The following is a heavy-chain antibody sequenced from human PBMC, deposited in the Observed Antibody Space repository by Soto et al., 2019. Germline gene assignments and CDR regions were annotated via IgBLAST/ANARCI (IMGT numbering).Heavy chain of an antibody. V-gene: IGHV3-48*02. J-gene: IGHJ4*02. CDR3: ARPITMVRGVNHFDY. CDR1: GFTFSSYS. Sequence: GGSLRLSCAASGFTFSSYSMNWVRQAPGKGLEWVSYISSSSSTIYYADSVKGRFTISRDNAKNSLYLQMNSLRDEDTAVYYCARPITMVRGVNHFDYWGQGTLVTVSS. CDR2: ISSSSSTI. D-gene: IGHD3-10*01.